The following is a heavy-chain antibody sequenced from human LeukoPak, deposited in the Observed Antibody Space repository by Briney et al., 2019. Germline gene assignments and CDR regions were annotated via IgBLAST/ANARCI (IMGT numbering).Heavy chain of an antibody. CDR2: INHSGTT. J-gene: IGHJ4*02. Sequence: SETLSLTCAVYGGSFSDYYWSWIRQPPGKGLEWIGEINHSGTTNYNPSLKSRVTISVDTSKNQFSLKLSSVTAADTAVYYCVRGRWGGTYYYDSSGYPLFDYWGQGTLVTVSS. CDR3: VRGRWGGTYYYDSSGYPLFDY. CDR1: GGSFSDYY. V-gene: IGHV4-34*01. D-gene: IGHD3-22*01.